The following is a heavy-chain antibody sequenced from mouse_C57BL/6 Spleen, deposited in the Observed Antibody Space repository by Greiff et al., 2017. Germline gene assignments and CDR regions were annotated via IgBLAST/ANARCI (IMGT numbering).Heavy chain of an antibody. CDR3: ARWLFYAMDY. Sequence: MQLQQSGPELVKPGASVKISCKASGYAFSSSWMNWVKQRPGKGLEWIGRIYPGDGDTNYNGKFKGKATLTADKSSSTAYMQLSSLTSEDSAVYFCARWLFYAMDYWGQGTSVTVSS. J-gene: IGHJ4*01. CDR1: GYAFSSSW. CDR2: IYPGDGDT. V-gene: IGHV1-82*01.